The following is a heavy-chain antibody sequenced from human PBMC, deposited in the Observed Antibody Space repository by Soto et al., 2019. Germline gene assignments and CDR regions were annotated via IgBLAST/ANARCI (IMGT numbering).Heavy chain of an antibody. CDR1: GYTFTGYY. Sequence: ASVKVFCKASGYTFTGYYIHWVRQAPGQGLEWMGWINPNTGGTNYAQKFQGRVTMTRDTSISTAYMELSTLKSDDAAVYYCARLMDPYSGPHLDIWGQGTMVTVSS. CDR3: ARLMDPYSGPHLDI. V-gene: IGHV1-2*02. CDR2: INPNTGGT. J-gene: IGHJ3*02. D-gene: IGHD1-26*01.